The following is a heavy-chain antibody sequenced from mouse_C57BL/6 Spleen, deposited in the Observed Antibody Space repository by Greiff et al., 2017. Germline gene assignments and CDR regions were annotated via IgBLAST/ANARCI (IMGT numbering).Heavy chain of an antibody. CDR1: GFTFSSYA. CDR2: ISDGGSYT. V-gene: IGHV5-4*03. J-gene: IGHJ2*01. Sequence: DVKLVESGGGLVKPGGSLKLSCAASGFTFSSYAMSWVRQTPEKRLEWVATISDGGSYTYYPDNVKGRFTISRDNAKNNLYLQMSHLKSEDTAMYYCARWYSNFYFDYWGQGTTLTVSS. CDR3: ARWYSNFYFDY. D-gene: IGHD2-5*01.